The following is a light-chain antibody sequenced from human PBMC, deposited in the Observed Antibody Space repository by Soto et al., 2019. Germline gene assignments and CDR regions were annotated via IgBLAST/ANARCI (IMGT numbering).Light chain of an antibody. V-gene: IGKV4-1*01. Sequence: IVMTQSPDSLAVSLGERATINCKSSQSVLYSSNNKNYLAWYQQKPGQPPKLLIYWASTRESGVPERFSGSGSGTDFPLTISSLQAEDVAIYYCQQYYSTRTFGQGTKVEIK. CDR3: QQYYSTRT. CDR1: QSVLYSSNNKNY. CDR2: WAS. J-gene: IGKJ1*01.